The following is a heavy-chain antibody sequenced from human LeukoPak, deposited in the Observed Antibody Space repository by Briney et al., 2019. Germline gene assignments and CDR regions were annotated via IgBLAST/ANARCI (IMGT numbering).Heavy chain of an antibody. CDR3: VTDPMVRPRFDP. D-gene: IGHD3-10*01. CDR2: ISSSSSYI. V-gene: IGHV3-21*01. CDR1: GFTFSSYS. Sequence: PGGSLRLSCAASGFTFSSYSMNWVRQAPGKGLEWVSSISSSSSYIYYADSVKGRFTISRDNAKNSLYLQMNSLRAEDTAVYYCVTDPMVRPRFDPWGQGTLVTVSS. J-gene: IGHJ5*02.